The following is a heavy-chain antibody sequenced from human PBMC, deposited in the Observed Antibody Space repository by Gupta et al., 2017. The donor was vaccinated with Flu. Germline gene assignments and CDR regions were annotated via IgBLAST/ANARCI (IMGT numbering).Heavy chain of an antibody. CDR2: IYHSGAT. D-gene: IGHD2-21*02. V-gene: IGHV4-38-2*02. CDR1: GYSITSDYY. Sequence: QVQLQESGPGLVKPSETLSLTCAVSGYSITSDYYWGWIRQPPGKGLEWIGNIYHSGATYTHYSPSLTGRAVISVDTAKNQFSLKLTFVTAADTAVYYCARDDSVTHSSDFWGQGILVTVSS. CDR3: ARDDSVTHSSDF. J-gene: IGHJ4*02.